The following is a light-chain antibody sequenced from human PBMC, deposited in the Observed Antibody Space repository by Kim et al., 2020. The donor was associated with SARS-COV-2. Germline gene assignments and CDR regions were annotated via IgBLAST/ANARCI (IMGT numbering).Light chain of an antibody. CDR2: WAS. J-gene: IGKJ1*01. Sequence: ATINCKSSQSVLYSSNNKNYVAWYQQKPGQPPKLLIYWASTRESGVPDRFSGSGSGTDFTLTISSLQAEDVAVYYCQHYYSTPRTFGQGTKVDIK. CDR3: QHYYSTPRT. V-gene: IGKV4-1*01. CDR1: QSVLYSSNNKNY.